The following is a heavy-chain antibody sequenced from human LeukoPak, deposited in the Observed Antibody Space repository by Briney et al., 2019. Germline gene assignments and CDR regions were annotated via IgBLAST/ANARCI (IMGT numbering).Heavy chain of an antibody. V-gene: IGHV3-11*06. D-gene: IGHD3-16*02. J-gene: IGHJ3*01. CDR3: ARALRLGELST. Sequence: GGSLRLSCAASGFTFSDYYMNWVRQAPGKGLEWVSYISGSSSYTNHADSVKGRFTISRDNARNSLYLQMNSLRAEDTALYYCARALRLGELSTWGQGTMVTVPS. CDR2: ISGSSSYT. CDR1: GFTFSDYY.